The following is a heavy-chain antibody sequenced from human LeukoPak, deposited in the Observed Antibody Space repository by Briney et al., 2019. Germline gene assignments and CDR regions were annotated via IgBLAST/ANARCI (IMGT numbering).Heavy chain of an antibody. CDR2: INPSGGST. V-gene: IGHV1-46*01. CDR1: GYIFTNYY. Sequence: ASVKVSCKASGYIFTNYYMHWVGQAPGQGLEWLGIINPSGGSTTYAQKFQGRVTMTSDMSTNTAYMELSSLISEDTAVYYCTRDPGLTNFYYYMDVWGKGTTVTVSS. CDR3: TRDPGLTNFYYYMDV. D-gene: IGHD4-11*01. J-gene: IGHJ6*03.